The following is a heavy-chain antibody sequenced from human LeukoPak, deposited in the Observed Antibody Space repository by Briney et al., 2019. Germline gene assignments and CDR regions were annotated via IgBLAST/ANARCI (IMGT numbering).Heavy chain of an antibody. CDR1: GGSISNYN. J-gene: IGHJ4*02. D-gene: IGHD3-9*01. Sequence: KTSETLSLTCSVSGGSISNYNWNWIRQSAGKGLEWIGRIYNGGNSDYNPSLKSRVSMSVDTSKKQFSLKLTSVTAADTAVYYCTKGGRRDILTYWGQGTLVTVSA. V-gene: IGHV4-4*07. CDR2: IYNGGNS. CDR3: TKGGRRDILTY.